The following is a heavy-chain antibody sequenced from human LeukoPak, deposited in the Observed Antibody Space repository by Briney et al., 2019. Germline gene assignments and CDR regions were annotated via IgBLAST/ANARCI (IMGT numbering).Heavy chain of an antibody. Sequence: ASVKVSCKASGDTFSSYAISWVRQAPGQGLEWMGGIIPIFGTANYAQKFQGRVTITADESTSTAYMELSSLRSEDTAVYYCARGLELSRSWFDPWGQGTLVTVSS. V-gene: IGHV1-69*13. D-gene: IGHD1-7*01. J-gene: IGHJ5*02. CDR2: IIPIFGTA. CDR3: ARGLELSRSWFDP. CDR1: GDTFSSYA.